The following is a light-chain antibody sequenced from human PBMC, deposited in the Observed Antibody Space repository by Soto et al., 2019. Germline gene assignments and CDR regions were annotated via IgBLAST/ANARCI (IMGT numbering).Light chain of an antibody. Sequence: QSALTQPRSVSGSPGQSVTISCTGTSSDVGGYDYVSWYQQHPGKAPKLIIYNVNKRPSGVPDRFSGSKSGNTASLTISGLQTEDEADYYCCSYAGSFTLLFGGGTKLT. V-gene: IGLV2-11*01. CDR1: SSDVGGYDY. CDR2: NVN. J-gene: IGLJ2*01. CDR3: CSYAGSFTLL.